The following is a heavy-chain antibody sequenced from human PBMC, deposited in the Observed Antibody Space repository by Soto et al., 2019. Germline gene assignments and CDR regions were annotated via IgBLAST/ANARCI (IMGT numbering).Heavy chain of an antibody. CDR1: GGTFSSYA. D-gene: IGHD3-22*01. J-gene: IGHJ4*02. V-gene: IGHV1-69*13. CDR2: IIPIFGTA. Sequence: AASVKVSCKASGGTFSSYAISWVRQAPGQGLEWMGGIIPIFGTANYAQKFQGRVTITADESTSTAYMELSSLRSEDTAVYYCAGATSSGYYYNFDYWGQGTLVTVSS. CDR3: AGATSSGYYYNFDY.